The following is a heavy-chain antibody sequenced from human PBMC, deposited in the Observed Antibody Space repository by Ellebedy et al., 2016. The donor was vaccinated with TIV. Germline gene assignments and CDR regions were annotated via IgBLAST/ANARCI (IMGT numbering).Heavy chain of an antibody. D-gene: IGHD2-15*01. CDR3: ARGYCSGGSCYYDY. J-gene: IGHJ4*02. CDR2: ISYSGST. CDR1: GGSISSYY. Sequence: MPSETLSLTCTVSGGSISSYYWSWIRQPPGKGLEWIGYISYSGSTNYNPALKSRVTISVDTSKHQFSLKLSSVTAADTAVYYCARGYCSGGSCYYDYWGQGTLVTVSS. V-gene: IGHV4-59*08.